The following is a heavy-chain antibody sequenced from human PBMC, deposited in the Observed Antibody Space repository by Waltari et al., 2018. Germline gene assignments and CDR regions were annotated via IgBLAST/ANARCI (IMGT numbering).Heavy chain of an antibody. CDR3: ASDRDWAFNV. D-gene: IGHD2-21*01. CDR2: IGRGFNG. CDR1: GSNFSGRH. Sequence: EGQLVESGGGLVQPGGSLRLSCVASGSNFSGRHLNLVSQSPGKGVGWLAYIGRGFNGWYSDAVKGRFTSARDNAKNSLYLQMNSLRVEDMGIYYCASDRDWAFNVWGQGTMVTVSS. J-gene: IGHJ3*01. V-gene: IGHV3-48*03.